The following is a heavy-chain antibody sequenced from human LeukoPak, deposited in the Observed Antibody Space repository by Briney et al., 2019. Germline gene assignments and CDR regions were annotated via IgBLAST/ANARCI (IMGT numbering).Heavy chain of an antibody. CDR3: ARALLKLAPGGDWFDP. CDR1: GGSISSSSYY. V-gene: IGHV4-39*07. J-gene: IGHJ5*02. Sequence: PSETLSLTCTVSGGSISSSSYYWGWIRQPPGKGLEWIGSIYYSGSTYYNPSLKSRVTISVDTSKNQFSLKLSSVTAADTAVYYCARALLKLAPGGDWFDPWGQGTLVTVSS. CDR2: IYYSGST. D-gene: IGHD6-6*01.